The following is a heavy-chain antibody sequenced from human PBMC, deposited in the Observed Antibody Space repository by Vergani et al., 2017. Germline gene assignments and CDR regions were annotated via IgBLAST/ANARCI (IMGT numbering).Heavy chain of an antibody. CDR1: GGTFSSYA. D-gene: IGHD2-15*01. J-gene: IGHJ6*02. Sequence: QVQLVQSGAEVKKPGSSVKVSCKASGGTFSSYAISWVRQAPGQGLEWMGGIIPIFGTANYAQKFQGRVTITADKSTSTTYMELSSLRSEDTAVYYCALGDCSGGSCYGNYYYYGMDVWGQGTTVTVSS. V-gene: IGHV1-69*06. CDR3: ALGDCSGGSCYGNYYYYGMDV. CDR2: IIPIFGTA.